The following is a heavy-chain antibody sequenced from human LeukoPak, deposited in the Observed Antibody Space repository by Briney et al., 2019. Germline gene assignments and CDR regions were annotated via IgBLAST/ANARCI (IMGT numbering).Heavy chain of an antibody. CDR3: ARDLDYYDSSGYLDY. Sequence: SETLSLTCTVSGGSISSSSYYWGWLRQPPGKGLEWIGSIYHSGSTYYNPSLKSRVTISVDTSKNQFSLKLSSVTAADTAVYYCARDLDYYDSSGYLDYWGQGTLVTVSS. CDR2: IYHSGST. CDR1: GGSISSSSYY. V-gene: IGHV4-39*07. D-gene: IGHD3-22*01. J-gene: IGHJ4*02.